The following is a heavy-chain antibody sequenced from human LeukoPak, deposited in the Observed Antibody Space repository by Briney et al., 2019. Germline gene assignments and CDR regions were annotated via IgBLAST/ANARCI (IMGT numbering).Heavy chain of an antibody. CDR1: EFTFSSYG. V-gene: IGHV3-33*01. Sequence: GRSLRLSCAVSEFTFSSYGMDSLRQAPGKGLEWVAVIWYDGSNKYYADSVKGRFTISRDNSKNTLYLQMNNLRAEDTAVYYYAREFYSSFSYWGQGILVTVSS. CDR2: IWYDGSNK. D-gene: IGHD6-19*01. J-gene: IGHJ4*02. CDR3: AREFYSSFSY.